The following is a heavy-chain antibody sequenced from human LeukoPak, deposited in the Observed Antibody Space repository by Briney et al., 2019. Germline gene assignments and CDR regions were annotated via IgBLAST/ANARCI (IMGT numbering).Heavy chain of an antibody. J-gene: IGHJ5*02. CDR3: ARAAVVVPAAIVWFDP. CDR1: GGSSSSYY. CDR2: IYYSGST. D-gene: IGHD2-2*02. Sequence: PSETLSLTCTVSGGSSSSYYWSWIRQPPGKGLEWIGYIYYSGSTNYNTSLKSRVTISVDTSKNQFSLKLSSVTAADTAVYYCARAAVVVPAAIVWFDPWGQGTLVTVSS. V-gene: IGHV4-59*01.